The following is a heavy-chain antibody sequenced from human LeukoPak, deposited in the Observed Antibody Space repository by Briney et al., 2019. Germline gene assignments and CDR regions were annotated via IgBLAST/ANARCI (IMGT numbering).Heavy chain of an antibody. V-gene: IGHV3-21*01. CDR2: ISSRSSYI. J-gene: IGHJ4*02. Sequence: GGSLRLSCAPSGFTFSGYNMNWVREAPGKGLEWVSSISSRSSYIYYADSVKGRFTISRENAKNSLYLQMKSLRIDDTAVYYCARDRHSEATIDYWGQGTLVTVSS. CDR1: GFTFSGYN. D-gene: IGHD5-12*01. CDR3: ARDRHSEATIDY.